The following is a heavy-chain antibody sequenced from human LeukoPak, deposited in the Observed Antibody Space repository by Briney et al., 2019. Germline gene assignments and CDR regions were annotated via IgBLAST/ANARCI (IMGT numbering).Heavy chain of an antibody. CDR3: ARDGAMARFDY. V-gene: IGHV3-33*01. D-gene: IGHD5-18*01. CDR2: IWYDGSNK. Sequence: GGSLRLSCTASGFTFRNYGMNWVRQAPGKGLEWVAGIWYDGSNKDYVDSVKGRFTISRDNSKNTLYLEMNSLTVEDTAVYYCARDGAMARFDYWGQGTLVTVS. CDR1: GFTFRNYG. J-gene: IGHJ4*02.